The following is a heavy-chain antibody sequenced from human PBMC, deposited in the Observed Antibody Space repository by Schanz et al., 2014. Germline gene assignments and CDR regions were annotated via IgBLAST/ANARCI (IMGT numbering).Heavy chain of an antibody. CDR1: GFTFSSYA. D-gene: IGHD2-2*01. CDR2: VPFDGSQK. Sequence: VHLLESGGGLVQPGGSLRLSCAASGFTFSSYAMSWVRQAPGKGLEWVAFVPFDGSQKFYADSVKGRFTISRDNSKNTVYLQMNSLRPGDTAVYYCARESSNDIVLVPGAVFDHWGQGILVTVSS. J-gene: IGHJ4*02. CDR3: ARESSNDIVLVPGAVFDH. V-gene: IGHV3-30*04.